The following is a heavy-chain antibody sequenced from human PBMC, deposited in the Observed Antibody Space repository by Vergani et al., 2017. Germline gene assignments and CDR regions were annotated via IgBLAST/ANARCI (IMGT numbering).Heavy chain of an antibody. J-gene: IGHJ6*02. CDR2: IYPGDSDT. CDR1: GYSFTSYW. V-gene: IGHV5-51*01. Sequence: EVQLVQSGAEVKKPGESLKISCKGSGYSFTSYWIGWVRQMPGKGLEWMGIIYPGDSDTRYSPAFQGQVTISADKSSSTAYLQWSSLKASDTAMYYCARPQKKQGDYGVYYYYYGMDVWGQGTTVTVSS. D-gene: IGHD4-17*01. CDR3: ARPQKKQGDYGVYYYYYGMDV.